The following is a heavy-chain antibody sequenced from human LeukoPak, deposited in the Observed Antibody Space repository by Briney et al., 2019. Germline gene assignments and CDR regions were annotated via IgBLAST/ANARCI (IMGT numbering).Heavy chain of an antibody. CDR3: ARNCGGDCPDPRIFDY. CDR1: GYTFTSYY. CDR2: INPSGGST. D-gene: IGHD2-21*02. V-gene: IGHV1-46*01. Sequence: APVKVSCKASGYTFTSYYMHWVRQAPGQGLEWMGIINPSGGSTSYAQKFQGRVTMTRDTSTSTVYMELSSLRSEDTAVYYCARNCGGDCPDPRIFDYWGQGTLVTVSS. J-gene: IGHJ4*02.